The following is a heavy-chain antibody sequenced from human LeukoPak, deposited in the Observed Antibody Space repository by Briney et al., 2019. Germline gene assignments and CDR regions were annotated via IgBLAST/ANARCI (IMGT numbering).Heavy chain of an antibody. Sequence: GASVKVSCKASGYTFTNYGVIWVRQAPGQGLEWMGWISAYNGNTNYAQKLQGRVTMTTDTSTSTAYMELRSLRSDDTAVYYCARVDPTTVTTTPLGSWGQGTLVTVSS. D-gene: IGHD4-17*01. CDR3: ARVDPTTVTTTPLGS. CDR2: ISAYNGNT. J-gene: IGHJ4*02. V-gene: IGHV1-18*01. CDR1: GYTFTNYG.